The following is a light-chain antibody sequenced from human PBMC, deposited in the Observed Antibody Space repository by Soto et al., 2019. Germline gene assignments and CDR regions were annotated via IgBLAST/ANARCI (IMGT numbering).Light chain of an antibody. CDR2: DVS. Sequence: QSALTQPASVSRSPGQSFTISCTGTSSDVSGYNYVSWYQKNPGKATKLMIYDVSNRPSGVSNSLSSSKTGNTASLTISGLQAEDEADYYCTSYTSDSTYVFGTGTKVTVL. CDR3: TSYTSDSTYV. V-gene: IGLV2-14*01. CDR1: SSDVSGYNY. J-gene: IGLJ1*01.